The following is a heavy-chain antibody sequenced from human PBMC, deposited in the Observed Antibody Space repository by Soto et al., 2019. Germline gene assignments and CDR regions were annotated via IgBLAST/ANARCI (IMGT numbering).Heavy chain of an antibody. CDR2: IYYSGST. J-gene: IGHJ5*02. CDR3: ARIQQWLEDNWFDP. V-gene: IGHV4-59*01. Sequence: SETLSLTCTVSGGSISSYYWSWIRQPPGKGLERIGYIYYSGSTNYNPSLKSRVTISVDTSKNQFSLKLSSVTAADTAVYYCARIQQWLEDNWFDPWGQGTLVTVPQ. CDR1: GGSISSYY. D-gene: IGHD6-19*01.